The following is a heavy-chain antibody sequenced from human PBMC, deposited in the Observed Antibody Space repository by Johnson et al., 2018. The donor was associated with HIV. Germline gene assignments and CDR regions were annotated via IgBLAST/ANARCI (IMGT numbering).Heavy chain of an antibody. D-gene: IGHD2-21*02. CDR1: AFTFSTYA. V-gene: IGHV3-30-3*01. CDR2: ISYDGNNT. CDR3: ARGGAYCGGDCNAFDI. J-gene: IGHJ3*02. Sequence: QVQLVESGVGVFQPGRSLRLSCAASAFTFSTYAMHWVRQAPGKGLEWVAVISYDGNNTYNADSVKGRFTISRDNPRNTLYLQMNSLRAEDTAVYYCARGGAYCGGDCNAFDIWGQGTMVTVSS.